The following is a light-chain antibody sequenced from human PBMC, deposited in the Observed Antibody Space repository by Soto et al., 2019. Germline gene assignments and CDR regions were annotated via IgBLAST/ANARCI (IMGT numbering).Light chain of an antibody. CDR2: WAS. Sequence: DIVMTQSPDSLAVSLGESATINCKSSQSVLYSSNNKNYLAWYQQKPGQPPKLLIYWASTRESGVPDRFSGSGSGTDFTLTISSLQAEDVAVYYFQQYYSTPPYTFGQGTKLEIK. CDR3: QQYYSTPPYT. CDR1: QSVLYSSNNKNY. J-gene: IGKJ2*01. V-gene: IGKV4-1*01.